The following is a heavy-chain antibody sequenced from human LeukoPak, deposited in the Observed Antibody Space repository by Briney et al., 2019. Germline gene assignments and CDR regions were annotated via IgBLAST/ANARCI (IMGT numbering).Heavy chain of an antibody. CDR1: GVTFNSYV. J-gene: IGHJ2*01. CDR3: TRALNWNFFDV. CDR2: ISHDGSVT. Sequence: GGSLRLSCAASGVTFNSYVMHWVRQAPGMGLMWVSRISHDGSVTSYADSVKGRFTISRDNAKNTLHLQMSSLRAEDTAVYYFTRALNWNFFDVWGRGTLVAVSS. V-gene: IGHV3-74*01. D-gene: IGHD1-1*01.